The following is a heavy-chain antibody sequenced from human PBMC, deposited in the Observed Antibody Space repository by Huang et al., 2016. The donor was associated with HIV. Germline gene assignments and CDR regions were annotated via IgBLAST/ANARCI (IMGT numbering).Heavy chain of an antibody. D-gene: IGHD1-26*01. Sequence: QVQLQESGPGLVQPSQTLSLICTVAGYSISSGAFYWTWIRQSAGGGLQWIGPVYPGGIVIYNGSLRSRVTIALDTSKNQLSLNLRSVTAADTALYFCARGRGGTHSYFFYPMDVWGAGTAVIVSS. CDR1: GYSISSGAFY. V-gene: IGHV4-61*09. J-gene: IGHJ6*03. CDR2: VYPGGIV. CDR3: ARGRGGTHSYFFYPMDV.